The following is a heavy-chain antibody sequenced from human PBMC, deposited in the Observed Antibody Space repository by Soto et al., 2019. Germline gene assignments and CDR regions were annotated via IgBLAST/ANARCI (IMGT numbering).Heavy chain of an antibody. CDR2: ISSSSSTI. CDR1: GFTFSSYS. V-gene: IGHV3-48*02. D-gene: IGHD3-10*01. J-gene: IGHJ5*02. CDR3: ARDLLPQYYYGSGIDP. Sequence: GGSLRLSCAASGFTFSSYSMNWVRQAPGKGLEWVSYISSSSSTIYYADSVKGRFTISRDNAKNSLYLQMNSLRDEDTAVYYCARDLLPQYYYGSGIDPWGQGTLVTVSS.